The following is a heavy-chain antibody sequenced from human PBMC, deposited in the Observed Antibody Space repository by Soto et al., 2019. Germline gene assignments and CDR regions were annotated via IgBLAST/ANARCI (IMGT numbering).Heavy chain of an antibody. V-gene: IGHV4-4*02. Sequence: SETLSLTCAVSSGSIRSSNWWRWVRPSPGKGLEWIGEINHSGNTNYNPSLKSRVTISVDTSKNQFSLKLSSVTAADTAVYYCARGRHRGRPREYFQHWGQGTLVTVSS. CDR3: ARGRHRGRPREYFQH. CDR2: INHSGNT. J-gene: IGHJ1*01. CDR1: SGSIRSSNW. D-gene: IGHD3-16*01.